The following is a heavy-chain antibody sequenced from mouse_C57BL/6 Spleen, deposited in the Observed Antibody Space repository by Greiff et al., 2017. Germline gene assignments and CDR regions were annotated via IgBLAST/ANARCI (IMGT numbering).Heavy chain of an antibody. J-gene: IGHJ1*03. V-gene: IGHV2-6-1*01. CDR2: IWSDGST. Sequence: QVQLKQSGPGLVAPSQSLSITCTVSGFSLTSYGVHWVRQPPGKGLEWLVVIWSDGSTTYNSALKSRLSISKDNSKSQVFLKMNSLQTDDTAMYYCARQGATVVGGYWYFDVWGTGTTVTVSS. CDR1: GFSLTSYG. CDR3: ARQGATVVGGYWYFDV. D-gene: IGHD1-1*01.